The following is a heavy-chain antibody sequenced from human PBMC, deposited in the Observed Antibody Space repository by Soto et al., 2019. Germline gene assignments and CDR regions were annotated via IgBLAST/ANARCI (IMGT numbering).Heavy chain of an antibody. CDR1: CGSISSGGYY. D-gene: IGHD4-4*01. V-gene: IGHV4-31*03. CDR2: IYYSGST. J-gene: IGHJ4*02. Sequence: PSETLSLTCTVSCGSISSGGYYWSWIRQHPGKGLEWIGYIYYSGSTYYNPSLKSRVTISVDTSKNQFSLKLSSVTAADTAVYYCARGTVTTTYFDYWGQGTLVTVSS. CDR3: ARGTVTTTYFDY.